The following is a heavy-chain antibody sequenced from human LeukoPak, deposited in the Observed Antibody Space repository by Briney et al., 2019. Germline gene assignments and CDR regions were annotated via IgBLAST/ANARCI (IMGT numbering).Heavy chain of an antibody. CDR2: IYSGGST. V-gene: IGHV3-53*01. Sequence: GGSLRLSCAASGFTVSSNYMSWVRQAPGKGLEWVSVIYSGGSTYYADSVKGRFTISRDNSKNTLYLQMNSLRAEDTAVYDCARVRFAIIDYWGQGTLVTVSS. J-gene: IGHJ4*02. CDR3: ARVRFAIIDY. CDR1: GFTVSSNY. D-gene: IGHD3-3*01.